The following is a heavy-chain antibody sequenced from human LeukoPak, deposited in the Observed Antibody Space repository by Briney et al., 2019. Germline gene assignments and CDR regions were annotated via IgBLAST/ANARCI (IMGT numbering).Heavy chain of an antibody. V-gene: IGHV1-18*01. CDR1: GYTFTSYG. CDR2: ISAYNGNT. Sequence: ASVKVSCKASGYTFTSYGISWVRQAPGQGLEWMGWISAYNGNTNYAQKLQGRVTMTTDTSTSTAYMELRSLRSDDTAVYYCARVGDYCSGGSCYERRAFDIWGQGTMVTVSS. CDR3: ARVGDYCSGGSCYERRAFDI. J-gene: IGHJ3*02. D-gene: IGHD2-15*01.